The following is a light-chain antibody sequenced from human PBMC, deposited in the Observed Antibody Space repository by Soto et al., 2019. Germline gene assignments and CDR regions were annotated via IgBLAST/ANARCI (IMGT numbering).Light chain of an antibody. Sequence: QSALTQPASVSGSPGQSITISCTGTSSDVGGYNYVSWYQQHPGKAPKLIIYEVTHRPSGVSSRFYGSRSGNTASLTISGLQAEDEADYYCKSRTTRNTLVFGGGIKVTVL. CDR3: KSRTTRNTLV. CDR1: SSDVGGYNY. J-gene: IGLJ3*02. CDR2: EVT. V-gene: IGLV2-14*01.